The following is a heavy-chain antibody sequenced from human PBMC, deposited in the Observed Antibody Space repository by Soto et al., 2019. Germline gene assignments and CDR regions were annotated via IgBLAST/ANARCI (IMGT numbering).Heavy chain of an antibody. D-gene: IGHD3-16*01. CDR1: GFTFDDYT. Sequence: EVQLLESGGGLVQPGGSLRLSCAASGFTFDDYTMHWVRQAPGKGLEWVSLISWDGGSTYYADSVKGRFTISRDNSKNSLYLQMNCLRTEDTALYYCAKDDSSSFGGYFDYWGQGTLVTVSS. CDR2: ISWDGGST. J-gene: IGHJ4*02. CDR3: AKDDSSSFGGYFDY. V-gene: IGHV3-43*01.